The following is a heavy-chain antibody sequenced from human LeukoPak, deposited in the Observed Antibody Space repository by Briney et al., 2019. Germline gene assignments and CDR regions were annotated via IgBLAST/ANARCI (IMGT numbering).Heavy chain of an antibody. V-gene: IGHV4-34*01. CDR2: INHSGST. D-gene: IGHD2-8*01. CDR3: ARDLGVYASGYYYYGMDV. Sequence: SETLSLTCAVYGGSFSGYYWSWIRQPPGKGLEWIGEINHSGSTNYNPSLKSRVTISVDTSKNQFSLKLSSVTAADTAVYYCARDLGVYASGYYYYGMDVWGQGTTVTVSS. J-gene: IGHJ6*02. CDR1: GGSFSGYY.